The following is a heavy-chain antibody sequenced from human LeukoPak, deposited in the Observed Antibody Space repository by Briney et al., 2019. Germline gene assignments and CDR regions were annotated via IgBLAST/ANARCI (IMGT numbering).Heavy chain of an antibody. CDR3: ATDKFAGSGYQFDS. CDR2: ITGSGALT. D-gene: IGHD3-10*01. V-gene: IGHV3-23*01. CDR1: VFTLSKFA. J-gene: IGHJ4*02. Sequence: VGSLRLSCAVSVFTLSKFAMSWVRQAPGQGRGWVSSITGSGALTYYADSAKGGFTISKDSSIDTPFLQMNTLRVDATAVYFSATDKFAGSGYQFDSWGWGSVVTVSA.